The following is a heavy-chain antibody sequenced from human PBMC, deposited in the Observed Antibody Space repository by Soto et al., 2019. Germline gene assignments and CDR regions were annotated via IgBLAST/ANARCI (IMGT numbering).Heavy chain of an antibody. V-gene: IGHV4-34*01. CDR3: ARGVLLWFGELRGYYYYMDV. J-gene: IGHJ6*03. CDR2: INHSGST. Sequence: SETVSLTCAVYGGCFSGYYWSWIRQPPGKGLEWIGEINHSGSTNYNPSLKSRVTISVDTSKNQFSLKLSSVTAADTAVYYCARGVLLWFGELRGYYYYMDVWGKGTTVTVSS. CDR1: GGCFSGYY. D-gene: IGHD3-10*01.